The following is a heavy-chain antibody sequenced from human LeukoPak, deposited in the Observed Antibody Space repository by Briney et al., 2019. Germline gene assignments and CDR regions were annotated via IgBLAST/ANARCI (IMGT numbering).Heavy chain of an antibody. CDR1: GYTFTSYG. Sequence: ASVTFSCKASGYTFTSYGISWVRQAPGRGLEWMGWISAYSNNTNYAQKLQGRVTMTTDTSTSTAYMELRSLTSDDTGVYYCARDVGSYSRNSYYFDYWGQGTRAPVSS. CDR2: ISAYSNNT. D-gene: IGHD5-18*01. J-gene: IGHJ4*02. CDR3: ARDVGSYSRNSYYFDY. V-gene: IGHV1-18*01.